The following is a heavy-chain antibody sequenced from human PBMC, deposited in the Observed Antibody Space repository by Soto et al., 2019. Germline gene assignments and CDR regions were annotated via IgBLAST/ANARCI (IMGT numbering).Heavy chain of an antibody. CDR3: ARVSGGWREQGLGHWFDQ. V-gene: IGHV1-46*03. CDR2: INPSGGST. D-gene: IGHD2-15*01. J-gene: IGHJ5*02. Sequence: ASVKVSCKASGYTFTSYYMHWVRQAPGQGLEWMGIINPSGGSTSYAQKFQGRVTMTRDTSTSTVYMELSSLRSEDTAVYYCARVSGGWREQGLGHWFDQWGQGTLVTVSS. CDR1: GYTFTSYY.